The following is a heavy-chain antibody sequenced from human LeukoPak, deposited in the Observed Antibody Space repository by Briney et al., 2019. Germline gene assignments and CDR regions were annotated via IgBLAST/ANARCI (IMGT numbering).Heavy chain of an antibody. V-gene: IGHV3-30*02. Sequence: GGSLRLSCVASGFSFDRYSMHWVRQAPGKGLEWVAFIRYDGNKEDYGDSVKGRFTISRDNAKNSLYLQMNSLGVEDTAVYYCLASGGYWGQGTPVTVPS. D-gene: IGHD6-25*01. CDR1: GFSFDRYS. CDR3: LASGGY. CDR2: IRYDGNKE. J-gene: IGHJ4*02.